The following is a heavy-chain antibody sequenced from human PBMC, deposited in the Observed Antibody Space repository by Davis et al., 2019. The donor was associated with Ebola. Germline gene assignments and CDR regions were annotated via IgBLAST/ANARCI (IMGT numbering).Heavy chain of an antibody. CDR2: IWYDGSNN. D-gene: IGHD6-19*01. Sequence: GESLKISCAASRFTFSSYGMHWVRQAPGQGLEWVAVIWYDGSNNYYADSVKGRFTISRDNSKNTLFLQMNTLRAEDTAVYYCTTRLVNHFDYWGQGTVVTVSS. V-gene: IGHV3-33*01. CDR3: TTRLVNHFDY. CDR1: RFTFSSYG. J-gene: IGHJ4*02.